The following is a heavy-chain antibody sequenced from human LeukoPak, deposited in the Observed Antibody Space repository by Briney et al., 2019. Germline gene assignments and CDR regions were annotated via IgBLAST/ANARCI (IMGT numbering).Heavy chain of an antibody. V-gene: IGHV1-2*02. CDR1: GYTFTGYY. Sequence: ASVRVSCKASGYTFTGYYVHWVRQAPGQGLEWMGWINPNSGDTNFAQKFQGRVTMTSDTSISTAYMELSRLRSDDTAVYYCARGDNYDILTGYQTPSHLSDYWGQGTVQSVSS. CDR2: INPNSGDT. J-gene: IGHJ4*02. D-gene: IGHD3-9*01. CDR3: ARGDNYDILTGYQTPSHLSDY.